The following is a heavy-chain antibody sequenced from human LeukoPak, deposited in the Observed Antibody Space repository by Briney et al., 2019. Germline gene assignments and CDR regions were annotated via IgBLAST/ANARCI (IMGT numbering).Heavy chain of an antibody. CDR2: IWYDGSNK. V-gene: IGHV3-33*01. J-gene: IGHJ6*02. CDR1: GFTFSSYG. CDR3: ARERAGPYYYGMDV. Sequence: GGSLRLSCAAPGFTFSSYGMHWVRQAPGKGLEWVAVIWYDGSNKYYADSVKGRFTISRDNSKNTLYLQMNSLRAEDTAVYYCARERAGPYYYGMDVWGQGTTVTVSS.